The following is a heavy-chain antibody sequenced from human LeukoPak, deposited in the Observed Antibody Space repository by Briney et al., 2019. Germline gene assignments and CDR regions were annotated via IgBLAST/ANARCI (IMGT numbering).Heavy chain of an antibody. V-gene: IGHV3-33*08. CDR2: IWYDGSNK. CDR1: GFTFSSYA. D-gene: IGHD3-22*01. CDR3: ARDVIWTYYYDSSGTGTLDY. Sequence: GGSLRLSCAASGFTFSSYAMSWVRQAPGKGLEWVAVIWYDGSNKYYADSVKGRFTISRDNSKNTLYLQMNSLRAEDTAVYYCARDVIWTYYYDSSGTGTLDYWGQGTLVTVSS. J-gene: IGHJ4*02.